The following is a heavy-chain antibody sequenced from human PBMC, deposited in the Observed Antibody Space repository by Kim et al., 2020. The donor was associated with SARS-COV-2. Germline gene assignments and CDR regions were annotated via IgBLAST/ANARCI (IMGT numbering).Heavy chain of an antibody. J-gene: IGHJ4*02. V-gene: IGHV3-23*01. CDR2: INYDGGLT. Sequence: GGSLRLSCAASGFTFSSFAMTWVRQLPGKGLEWVSVINYDGGLTFYADPVKGRFTISRDNSMNTLYLQMKSLRADDTAVYYCAKVSHYGTGDMPNYFDYWGQGTPVTVSS. D-gene: IGHD3-16*01. CDR1: GFTFSSFA. CDR3: AKVSHYGTGDMPNYFDY.